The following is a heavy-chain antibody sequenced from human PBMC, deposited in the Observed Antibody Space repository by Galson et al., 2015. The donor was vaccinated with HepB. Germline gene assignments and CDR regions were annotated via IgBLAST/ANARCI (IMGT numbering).Heavy chain of an antibody. Sequence: SLRLSCAASRFTFSNYNMNWVRQPPGKGLEWVASISSNSDYIYYADSVKGRFTISRDNAKSSLYLQMNGLRAEDTAIYYCARDWGKAVAGTWWFDPWGQGTLVTVSS. V-gene: IGHV3-21*01. CDR2: ISSNSDYI. CDR3: ARDWGKAVAGTWWFDP. CDR1: RFTFSNYN. J-gene: IGHJ5*02. D-gene: IGHD6-19*01.